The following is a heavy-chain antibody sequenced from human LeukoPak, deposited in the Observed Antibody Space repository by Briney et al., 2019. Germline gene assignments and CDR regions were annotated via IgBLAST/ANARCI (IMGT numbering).Heavy chain of an antibody. J-gene: IGHJ4*02. CDR1: GYAFTNYI. V-gene: IGHV1-18*01. CDR2: ISSYNGNT. D-gene: IGHD3-10*01. Sequence: ASVKVSCKASGYAFTNYIITWVRQAPGQGLEWTGWISSYNGNTNYAQKLQGRVTMTTDTSTSTAYMELRSLRSDDTAMYYCARNSGHRLMGITNYFDYWGQGTLVTVSS. CDR3: ARNSGHRLMGITNYFDY.